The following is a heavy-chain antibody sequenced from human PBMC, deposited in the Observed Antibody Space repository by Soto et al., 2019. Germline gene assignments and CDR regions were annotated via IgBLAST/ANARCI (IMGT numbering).Heavy chain of an antibody. J-gene: IGHJ4*02. CDR1: GGSISSGDYY. Sequence: SETLSLTCTVSGGSISSGDYYWSGIRQPPGKGLEWIGYIYYSGSTYYNPSLKSRVTISVDTSKNQFSLKLSSVTAADTAVYYCARSGWDTARFDYWGQGTLVTVSS. D-gene: IGHD5-18*01. CDR3: ARSGWDTARFDY. CDR2: IYYSGST. V-gene: IGHV4-30-4*01.